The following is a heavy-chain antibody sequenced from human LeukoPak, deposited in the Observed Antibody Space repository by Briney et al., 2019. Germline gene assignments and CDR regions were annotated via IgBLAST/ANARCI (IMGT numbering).Heavy chain of an antibody. CDR2: ISSSGDTI. V-gene: IGHV3-48*03. J-gene: IGHJ6*02. Sequence: GGSLRLSCAASGFTFSSYEMNWVRQAPGKGLEWVSYISSSGDTIYYADPVKGRFTISRDNAKNSLYLQMNSLRGEDTAVYYCARVSHMAAAFSLLYHNYAMDVWGQGTTVTVSS. D-gene: IGHD6-13*01. CDR3: ARVSHMAAAFSLLYHNYAMDV. CDR1: GFTFSSYE.